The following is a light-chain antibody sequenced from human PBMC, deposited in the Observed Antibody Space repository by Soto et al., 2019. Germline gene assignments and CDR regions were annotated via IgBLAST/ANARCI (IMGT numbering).Light chain of an antibody. V-gene: IGKV3-11*01. J-gene: IGKJ3*01. CDR1: QSVSSY. Sequence: EIVLTQSPATLSLSPGERATLSCRASQSVSSYLAWYQQKPGQAPRLLIYVASNRATGIPARFSGSGSGTDFTLTISSLEPEDFAVYYCQQRSNWSLFTFGPGTKVDIK. CDR3: QQRSNWSLFT. CDR2: VAS.